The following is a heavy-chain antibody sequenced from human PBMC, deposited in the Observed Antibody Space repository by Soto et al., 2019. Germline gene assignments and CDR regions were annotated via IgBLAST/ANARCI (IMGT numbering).Heavy chain of an antibody. CDR3: VKVLARGVGVPRFYFDS. Sequence: GGSLRLSCAASGFTFINSWIHWSGQFSVKGREWVSRINADGTSTSYADSVKGRFTISRDNAKNTLYLHVNSLRAEDTAVYYCVKVLARGVGVPRFYFDSWGQGGLVTVSS. CDR2: INADGTST. J-gene: IGHJ4*02. D-gene: IGHD2-2*01. CDR1: GFTFINSW. V-gene: IGHV3-74*01.